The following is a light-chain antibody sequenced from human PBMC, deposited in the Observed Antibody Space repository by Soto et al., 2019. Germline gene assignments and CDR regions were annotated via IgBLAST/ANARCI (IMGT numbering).Light chain of an antibody. CDR2: NND. V-gene: IGLV1-44*01. J-gene: IGLJ1*01. CDR3: AAWDDSLNGFYV. Sequence: QSVLTQPPSASGTPGQRVTISCSGGSSNIGTNSVNWYQQLPGRAPELLIYNNDLRPSGVPDRFSGSKSGTSASLAISGLQSEDEADYYCAAWDDSLNGFYVFGIGTKLTVL. CDR1: SSNIGTNS.